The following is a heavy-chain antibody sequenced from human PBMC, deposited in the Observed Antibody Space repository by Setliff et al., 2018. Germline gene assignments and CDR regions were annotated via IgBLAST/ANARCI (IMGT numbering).Heavy chain of an antibody. D-gene: IGHD3-10*01. CDR3: ARVFRGLWFGELID. J-gene: IGHJ4*02. CDR1: GFTFSSYA. Sequence: GSLRLSCVASGFTFSSYAMSWVRQAPGKGLEWVSAISGSGGSTYYADSVKGRFTTSRDNSKNTLYLQMGSLRAEDMAVYYCARVFRGLWFGELIDWGQGTLVTVSS. CDR2: ISGSGGST. V-gene: IGHV3-23*01.